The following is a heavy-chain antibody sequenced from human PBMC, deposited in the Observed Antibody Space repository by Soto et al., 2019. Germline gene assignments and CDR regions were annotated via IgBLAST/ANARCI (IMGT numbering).Heavy chain of an antibody. V-gene: IGHV4-34*01. J-gene: IGHJ6*03. CDR3: ARAGAVAGTSYYYYYMDV. D-gene: IGHD6-19*01. Sequence: QVQLQQWGAGLLKPSETLSLTCAVYGGSFSGYYWSWIRHPPGKGLEWIGEINHSGSTNYNPSLKRRVTISVDTSKNQFSLKLSSVTAADTAVYYCARAGAVAGTSYYYYYMDVWGKGTTVTVSS. CDR2: INHSGST. CDR1: GGSFSGYY.